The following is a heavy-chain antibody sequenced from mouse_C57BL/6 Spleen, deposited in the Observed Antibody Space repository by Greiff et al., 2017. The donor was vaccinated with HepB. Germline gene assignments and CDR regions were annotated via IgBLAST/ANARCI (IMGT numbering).Heavy chain of an antibody. CDR3: AKRGDYDGTSYAVDY. CDR2: IWRGGST. CDR1: GFSLTSYG. D-gene: IGHD2-4*01. V-gene: IGHV2-5*01. J-gene: IGHJ4*01. Sequence: QVQLQQSGPGLVQPSQSLSITCTVSGFSLTSYGVHWVRQSPGKGLEWLGVIWRGGSTDYNAAFMSRLSTTKDNSKSQVFFKMNSLQADDTAIYYCAKRGDYDGTSYAVDYWGQGTSVTVSS.